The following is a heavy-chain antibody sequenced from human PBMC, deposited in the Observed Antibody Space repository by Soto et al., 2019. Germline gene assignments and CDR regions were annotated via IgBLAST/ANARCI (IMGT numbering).Heavy chain of an antibody. CDR1: GFPFRTYA. Sequence: QVQLVESGGGVVQPGRSLRLSCAASGFPFRTYAMHWVRQAPGKGLEWVAVISYDGSNKYYADSVKGRFTISRDNSNNTLYVQINSLIDEDTAVFYCARDLGTLVRGRAYGMDVWGQGTTVTVSS. J-gene: IGHJ6*02. CDR2: ISYDGSNK. V-gene: IGHV3-30-3*01. D-gene: IGHD3-10*01. CDR3: ARDLGTLVRGRAYGMDV.